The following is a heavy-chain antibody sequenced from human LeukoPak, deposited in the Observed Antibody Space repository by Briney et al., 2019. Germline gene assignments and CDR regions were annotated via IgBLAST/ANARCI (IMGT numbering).Heavy chain of an antibody. Sequence: GGSLRLSCAASGFTFSTSSINWVRQAPGKGLEWVSSISSSSSYIYYADSVKGRFTISRDNAKNSLYLQMNSLRAEDTAVYYCAPQGGTYGDLGSLDCWGQGTLVTVSS. J-gene: IGHJ4*02. CDR1: GFTFSTSS. D-gene: IGHD4-17*01. CDR2: ISSSSSYI. V-gene: IGHV3-21*01. CDR3: APQGGTYGDLGSLDC.